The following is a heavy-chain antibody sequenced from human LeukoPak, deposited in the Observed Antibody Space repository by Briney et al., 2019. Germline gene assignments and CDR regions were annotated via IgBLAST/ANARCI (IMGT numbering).Heavy chain of an antibody. V-gene: IGHV3-53*01. Sequence: PGGSLRLSCAASGFTVRSNYMSWVRQAPGKGLEGVSAIYSGGSTYYADSVKCRFTISRDNSKNTLYLQMNSLRAEDTAVYYCASHLADYDILPGYQYYYYLDVWGKGTTVTVSS. CDR2: IYSGGST. CDR1: GFTVRSNY. CDR3: ASHLADYDILPGYQYYYYLDV. D-gene: IGHD3-9*01. J-gene: IGHJ6*03.